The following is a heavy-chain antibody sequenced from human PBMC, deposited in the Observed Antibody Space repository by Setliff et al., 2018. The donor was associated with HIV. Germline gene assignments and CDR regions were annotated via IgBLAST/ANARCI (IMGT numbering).Heavy chain of an antibody. Sequence: SETLSLTCTVSGGSISSGGYYWSWIRQHPGKGLEYIGYIYYSGSTYYNPSLKSRVTISVDTSKNQFSLRLNSVTASDTAVYYCARDGIYDYSNYVDAFDIWGQGTMVTVSS. CDR2: IYYSGST. CDR3: ARDGIYDYSNYVDAFDI. D-gene: IGHD4-4*01. CDR1: GGSISSGGYY. V-gene: IGHV4-31*03. J-gene: IGHJ3*02.